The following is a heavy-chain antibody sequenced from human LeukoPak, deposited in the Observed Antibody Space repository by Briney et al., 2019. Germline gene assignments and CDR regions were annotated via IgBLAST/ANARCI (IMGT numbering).Heavy chain of an antibody. J-gene: IGHJ4*02. CDR3: ARERVTARDVLAYY. Sequence: SVKVSCKASGDTFSSYAIRWVRQAPGQGLEWMGGIIPIFGTPNYAEKFQGRVTITADESTSTAYMELTSLRSEDTAIYFCARERVTARDVLAYYWGQGTLVTVSS. D-gene: IGHD2-2*01. V-gene: IGHV1-69*13. CDR1: GDTFSSYA. CDR2: IIPIFGTP.